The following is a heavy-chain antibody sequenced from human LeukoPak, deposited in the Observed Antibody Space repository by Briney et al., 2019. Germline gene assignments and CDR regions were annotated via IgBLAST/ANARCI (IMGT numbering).Heavy chain of an antibody. CDR2: ISAYNGNT. Sequence: GASVKVSCKASGYTFTSYGISWVRQAPGQGLEWMGWISAYNGNTNYAQKLQGRVTMTTDTSTSTAYMELRSLRSDDTAVYYCARATLYCGGDCYLGYFDYWGQGTLVTVSS. V-gene: IGHV1-18*01. J-gene: IGHJ4*02. CDR3: ARATLYCGGDCYLGYFDY. CDR1: GYTFTSYG. D-gene: IGHD2-21*01.